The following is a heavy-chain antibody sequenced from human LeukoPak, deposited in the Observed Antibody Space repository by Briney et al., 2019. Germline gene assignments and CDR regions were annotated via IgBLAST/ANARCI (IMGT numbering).Heavy chain of an antibody. Sequence: GGSLRLSCAASGFTFSTYAMSWVRQAPGKGLEWVSAPSGSGASTYYADSVKGRFTISGDNSKNTLYLQMNSLRAEDTAVYYCARKGLPDYWGQGTMVTVSS. D-gene: IGHD2-21*02. CDR3: ARKGLPDY. J-gene: IGHJ4*02. CDR1: GFTFSTYA. V-gene: IGHV3-23*01. CDR2: PSGSGAST.